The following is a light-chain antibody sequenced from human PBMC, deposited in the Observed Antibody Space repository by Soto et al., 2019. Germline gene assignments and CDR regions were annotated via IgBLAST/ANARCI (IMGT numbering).Light chain of an antibody. V-gene: IGKV1-33*01. CDR3: QQYDSLTWT. J-gene: IGKJ1*01. CDR1: QDISIY. CDR2: YTS. Sequence: DIQMTQSPSSLSASVGDRVTITCQASQDISIYLNWYQQKLGKAPKLLIYYTSTLGTGVPARFSGSGSGTDFTLTISSLQPEDIAIYYCQQYDSLTWTFGQGTKVDIK.